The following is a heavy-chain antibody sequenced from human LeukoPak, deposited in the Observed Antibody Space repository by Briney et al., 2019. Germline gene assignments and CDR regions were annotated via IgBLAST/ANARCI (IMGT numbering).Heavy chain of an antibody. CDR1: GYTFTSYG. CDR2: ISAYNGNT. Sequence: ASVKVSCKASGYTFTSYGISWVRQAPGQGLEWMGWISAYNGNTSYAQKLQGRVTMTTDTSTSTAYMELRSLRSDDTAVYYCARVGDYYDSSGYEGWFDPWGQGTLVTVSS. CDR3: ARVGDYYDSSGYEGWFDP. V-gene: IGHV1-18*01. J-gene: IGHJ5*02. D-gene: IGHD3-22*01.